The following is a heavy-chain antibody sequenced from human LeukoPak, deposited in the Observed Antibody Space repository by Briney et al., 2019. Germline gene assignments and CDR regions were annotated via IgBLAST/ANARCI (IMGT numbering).Heavy chain of an antibody. CDR3: SRYPVDTAMVFDY. CDR1: GGTFSSYA. J-gene: IGHJ4*02. V-gene: IGHV1-69*04. D-gene: IGHD5-18*01. CDR2: IITILGIA. Sequence: SVKVSCKASGGTFSSYAISWVREAPGQGLEWMGRIITILGIANYAQKFHGRVTITADKSTSTAYMELSRLRSEDTAVYYWSRYPVDTAMVFDYWGQGTLVTVSS.